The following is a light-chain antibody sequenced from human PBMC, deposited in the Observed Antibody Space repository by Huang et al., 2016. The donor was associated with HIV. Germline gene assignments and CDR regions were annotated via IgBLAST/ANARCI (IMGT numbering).Light chain of an antibody. J-gene: IGKJ1*01. CDR2: AAS. V-gene: IGKV1-39*01. CDR1: QSISSY. CDR3: QQSYSTPWT. Sequence: DIQMTQSPSSLSASVGDRVTITCRASQSISSYLNWYKQKPGKAPKLRIYAASSLQSGVPSRFSGSGSGTDFTRTISSLQPEDFATYYCQQSYSTPWTFGQGTKVEIK.